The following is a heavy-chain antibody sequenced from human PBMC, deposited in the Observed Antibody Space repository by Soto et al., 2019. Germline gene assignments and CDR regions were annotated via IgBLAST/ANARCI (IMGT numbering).Heavy chain of an antibody. D-gene: IGHD3-3*01. V-gene: IGHV3-13*01. CDR3: ARLRSGSYDY. CDR1: GCTFSSYD. CDR2: IGTAGDT. J-gene: IGHJ4*02. Sequence: EVQLVESGGGLGQPGWSVSRSCAASGCTFSSYDMHWVREASGKGLEWVSGIGTAGDTYYQGSVKGRVTISRENAKNSLYLQMISLRAGDTAVYYCARLRSGSYDYWGQGTLVTVSS.